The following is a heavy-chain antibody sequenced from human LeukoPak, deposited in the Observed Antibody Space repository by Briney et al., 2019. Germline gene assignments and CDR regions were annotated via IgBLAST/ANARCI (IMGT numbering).Heavy chain of an antibody. CDR3: ARDYYPFDP. D-gene: IGHD3-22*01. CDR1: GYSISSGYY. CDR2: IYHSGST. V-gene: IGHV4-38-2*02. J-gene: IGHJ5*02. Sequence: PSETLSLTCTVSGYSISSGYYWGWIRQPPGKGLEWIGSIYHSGSTYYNPSLKSRVTISVDTSKHQFSLKLSSLTAADTAVYYCARDYYPFDPWGQGTLVTVSS.